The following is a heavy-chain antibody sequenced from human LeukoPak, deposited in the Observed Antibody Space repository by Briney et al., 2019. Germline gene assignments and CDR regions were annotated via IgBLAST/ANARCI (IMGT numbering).Heavy chain of an antibody. CDR2: INSDGSST. J-gene: IGHJ4*02. CDR1: GFSFGGYA. CDR3: ATPWTAAGSGPG. D-gene: IGHD3-10*01. Sequence: PGRSLRLSCAASGFSFGGYALHWVRRAPGKGLVWVSHINSDGSSTKYADSVKGRFTISRDNAKNTLYLQMNNMRAEDTAVYYCATPWTAAGSGPGWGQGTLVTVSS. V-gene: IGHV3-74*03.